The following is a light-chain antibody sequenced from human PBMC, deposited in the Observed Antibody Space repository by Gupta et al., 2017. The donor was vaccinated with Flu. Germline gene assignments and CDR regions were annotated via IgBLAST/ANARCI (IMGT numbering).Light chain of an antibody. CDR3: TQGTHLKT. V-gene: IGKV2-30*02. CDR2: RVS. Sequence: DVVMTQSPLSLPVTLGQPASISCRASQSLVHRNGNTYLTWFQQRPGQSPRRLIYRVSNRDYGVPDRFSGSGSGTDFTLKSSRGEAEDVGVYYGTQGTHLKTFGQGTKVDIK. J-gene: IGKJ1*01. CDR1: QSLVHRNGNTY.